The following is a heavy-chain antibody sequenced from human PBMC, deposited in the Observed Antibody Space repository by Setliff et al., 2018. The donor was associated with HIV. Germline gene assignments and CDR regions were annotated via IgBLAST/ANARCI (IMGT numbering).Heavy chain of an antibody. CDR2: ISTYSDET. CDR3: VSPMRVSQAFDI. Sequence: ASVKVSCKASGYSFINYGISWVRQAPGQGLEWMGWISTYSDETSSSQNLQGRLTITRDTSATTAYLDLSGLTSGDTAMYYCVSPMRVSQAFDIWGQGTRVTVSS. V-gene: IGHV1-18*01. CDR1: GYSFINYG. J-gene: IGHJ3*02.